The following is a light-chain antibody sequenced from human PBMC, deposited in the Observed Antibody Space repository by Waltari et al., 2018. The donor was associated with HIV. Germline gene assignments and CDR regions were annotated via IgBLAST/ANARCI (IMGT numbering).Light chain of an antibody. V-gene: IGLV1-44*01. CDR2: SNN. CDR3: ATWDDALSGPV. J-gene: IGLJ3*02. Sequence: QSVLTQPPSASGTPGQRVIISCSGNRSNSGSNTVNWYQQFSGAAPTLLIYSNNQRPSAVPDRFSGSKSGSAASLAISGLKSEDEADYHCATWDDALSGPVFGAGTKLTV. CDR1: RSNSGSNT.